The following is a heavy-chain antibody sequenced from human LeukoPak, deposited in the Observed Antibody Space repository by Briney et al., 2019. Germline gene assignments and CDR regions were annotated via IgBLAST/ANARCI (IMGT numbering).Heavy chain of an antibody. CDR3: ARQELSITMVRGVIPYYYGMDV. J-gene: IGHJ6*04. CDR1: GFTFSSYI. CDR2: IWYDGSNK. Sequence: GGSLRLSCAASGFTFSSYIMNWVRQAPGKGLEWVAVIWYDGSNKYYADSVKGRFTISRDNSKNTLYLQMNSLRAEDTAVYYCARQELSITMVRGVIPYYYGMDVWGKGTTVTVSS. D-gene: IGHD3-10*01. V-gene: IGHV3-33*08.